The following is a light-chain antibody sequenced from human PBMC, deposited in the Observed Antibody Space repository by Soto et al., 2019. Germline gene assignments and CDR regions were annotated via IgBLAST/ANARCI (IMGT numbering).Light chain of an antibody. J-gene: IGLJ1*01. CDR2: GNS. CDR1: SSNIGAGYD. V-gene: IGLV1-40*01. CDR3: QSYDSSLSGSYV. Sequence: QSVLTQPPSVSGAPGRRVTISSTGSSSNIGAGYDVHWYQQLPGTAPKLLIYGNSNRPSGVPDRFSGSKSGTSASLAITGLQAEDEADYYCQSYDSSLSGSYVFGTGTKVTVL.